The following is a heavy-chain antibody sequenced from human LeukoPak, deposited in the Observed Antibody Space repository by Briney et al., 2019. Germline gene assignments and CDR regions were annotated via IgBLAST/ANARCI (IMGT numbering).Heavy chain of an antibody. D-gene: IGHD1-26*01. CDR1: GFTFSSYW. CDR3: ARGGVGSPTVDY. Sequence: GGSLRLSCAASGFTFSSYWMHWVRQAPGKGLVWVSRINSDGSSTSYADSVKGRFTISRDNAKNTLYLQMNSLRAEDTAVYYCARGGVGSPTVDYWGQGTLVTLSS. V-gene: IGHV3-74*01. CDR2: INSDGSST. J-gene: IGHJ4*02.